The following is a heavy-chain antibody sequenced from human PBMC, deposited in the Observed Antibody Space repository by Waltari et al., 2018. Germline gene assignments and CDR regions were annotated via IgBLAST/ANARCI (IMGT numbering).Heavy chain of an antibody. CDR3: VRDLAGVGGH. D-gene: IGHD3-16*01. J-gene: IGHJ4*02. CDR2: TNEDGSIT. CDR1: GFTFGSNW. Sequence: EVQLVESGGGLVQPGGSLRLSCAASGFTFGSNWMHWVRQVPGKGRVWVSRTNEDGSITSHADSVKGRFTISRDNAKNTLYLQMNSLRVEDTAVYYCVRDLAGVGGHWGQGTQVTVSS. V-gene: IGHV3-74*01.